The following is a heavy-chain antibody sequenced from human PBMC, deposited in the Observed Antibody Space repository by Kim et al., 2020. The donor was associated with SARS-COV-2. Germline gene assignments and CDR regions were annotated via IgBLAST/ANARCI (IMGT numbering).Heavy chain of an antibody. V-gene: IGHV1-3*01. Sequence: ASVKVSCKASGYTFSTYAMHWVRQAPGQRLEWMGWINAGNGNTKYSQKFQGRITITRDTSASTAYMELSSLRSDDTAVYYCVSCSGGSCDYYGMDVWGQGTTVTVSS. D-gene: IGHD2-15*01. CDR2: INAGNGNT. CDR1: GYTFSTYA. J-gene: IGHJ6*02. CDR3: VSCSGGSCDYYGMDV.